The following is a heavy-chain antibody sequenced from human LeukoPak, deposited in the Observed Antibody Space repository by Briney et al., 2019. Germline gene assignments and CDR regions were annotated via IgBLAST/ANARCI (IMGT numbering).Heavy chain of an antibody. Sequence: GASVKVSCKASGYTFTSYAISWVRQAPGQGLEWLGWVHLNGGGTYRAQKFQGRVTMTKGSSISSASLELSGLTSDDTAVYYCATAQHCSGGTCYAWTDAFHLWGQGTMVIVSS. J-gene: IGHJ3*01. CDR1: GYTFTSYA. D-gene: IGHD2-15*01. CDR2: VHLNGGGT. CDR3: ATAQHCSGGTCYAWTDAFHL. V-gene: IGHV1-2*02.